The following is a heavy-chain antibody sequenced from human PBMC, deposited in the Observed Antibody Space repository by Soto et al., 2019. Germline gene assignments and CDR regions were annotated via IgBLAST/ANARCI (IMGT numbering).Heavy chain of an antibody. J-gene: IGHJ6*02. D-gene: IGHD6-13*01. Sequence: QVQLVESGGGVVQPGRSLRLSCAASGFTFSSYAMHWVRQAPGKGLEWVAVISYDGSNKYYAYSVKGRFTISRDNSNNTLYLQMNSLRAEDTAVYYCAREERWRIAAADGYYYYGMDVWGQGTTVTVSS. CDR3: AREERWRIAAADGYYYYGMDV. CDR2: ISYDGSNK. CDR1: GFTFSSYA. V-gene: IGHV3-30-3*01.